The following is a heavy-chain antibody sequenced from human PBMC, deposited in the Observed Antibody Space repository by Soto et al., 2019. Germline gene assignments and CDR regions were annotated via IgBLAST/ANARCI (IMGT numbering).Heavy chain of an antibody. J-gene: IGHJ4*02. CDR2: VKRKSDGETT. Sequence: GGSLRLSCAVSGFFFGDAWLSWVRLAQGKGLEWVGRVKRKSDGETTDYAAPVTGRFTISRDDSKPTVYLQMNSLKIEDTGIYYCVAGSPFDYWGQGTLVTVSS. V-gene: IGHV3-15*05. CDR3: VAGSPFDY. D-gene: IGHD1-26*01. CDR1: GFFFGDAW.